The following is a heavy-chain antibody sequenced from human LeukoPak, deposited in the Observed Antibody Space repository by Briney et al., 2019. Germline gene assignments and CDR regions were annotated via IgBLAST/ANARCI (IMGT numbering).Heavy chain of an antibody. J-gene: IGHJ4*02. CDR3: ARYDGSPANYLDY. V-gene: IGHV4-59*08. CDR2: IYYSGST. Sequence: SETLSLTCTVSGGSISGYYWSWIRQPPGKGLEWIGWIYYSGSTNYNPSLESRVTILVDTSKNQFSLKLSSVTAADTAIYYCARYDGSPANYLDYWGQGNLVTVSS. CDR1: GGSISGYY. D-gene: IGHD1-26*01.